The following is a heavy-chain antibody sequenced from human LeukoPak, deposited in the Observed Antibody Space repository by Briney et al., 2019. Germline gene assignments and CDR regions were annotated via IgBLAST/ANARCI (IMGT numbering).Heavy chain of an antibody. CDR2: VNTYTGTP. D-gene: IGHD6-13*01. Sequence: GASVKVSCKASGYTFTSFAMNWVRQAPGQGLEWMGWVNTYTGTPTYAQGFTGRFVFSLDTSVSTAFLEINTLKAEDTAVYYCATTTTAAAARFDYWGQGTLVSVSS. CDR1: GYTFTSFA. CDR3: ATTTTAAAARFDY. V-gene: IGHV7-4-1*02. J-gene: IGHJ4*02.